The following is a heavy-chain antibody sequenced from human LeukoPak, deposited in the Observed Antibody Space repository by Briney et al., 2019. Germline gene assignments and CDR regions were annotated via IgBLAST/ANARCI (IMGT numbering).Heavy chain of an antibody. CDR1: GFSLSTSGVG. CDR2: IYWDDDK. D-gene: IGHD1-1*01. V-gene: IGHV2-5*02. Sequence: SGPTLVDPTQTLTLTCTFSGFSLSTSGVGVGWIRQPPGKALEGLALIYWDDDKRDSPSLKSRLTITKDTSKNQVVLTMTNMDPVDTATYYCAHRFIRIGTAFFDYWGQGTLVTVSS. J-gene: IGHJ4*02. CDR3: AHRFIRIGTAFFDY.